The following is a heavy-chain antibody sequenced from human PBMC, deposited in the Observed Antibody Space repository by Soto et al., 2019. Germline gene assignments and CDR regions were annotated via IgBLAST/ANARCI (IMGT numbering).Heavy chain of an antibody. CDR2: IKQDGTSK. CDR1: GFTFTSDW. Sequence: EVQLVESGGGLVQPGVSLRLSCEASGFTFTSDWMSWVRQAPGKGLEWVANIKQDGTSKYYADYVKGRFTVSRDNAKSSLHLQMDSLRDDDTAVYRCARLRFILTERDFDSWGQGTLVTVSS. D-gene: IGHD3-16*01. V-gene: IGHV3-7*05. CDR3: ARLRFILTERDFDS. J-gene: IGHJ4*02.